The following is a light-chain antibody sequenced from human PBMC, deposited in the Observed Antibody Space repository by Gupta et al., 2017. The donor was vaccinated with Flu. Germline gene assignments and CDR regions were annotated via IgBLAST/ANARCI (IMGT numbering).Light chain of an antibody. CDR2: GAS. J-gene: IGKJ2*01. CDR3: QQYGNSPYT. CDR1: QSISSSS. V-gene: IGKV3-20*01. Sequence: SPGERATLSCRASQSISSSSLAWYQQKPGQAPRLLIYGASSRAAGIPDRFRGSGSGTDFTLTISRLEPEEIAVYYCQQYGNSPYTFGQGTK.